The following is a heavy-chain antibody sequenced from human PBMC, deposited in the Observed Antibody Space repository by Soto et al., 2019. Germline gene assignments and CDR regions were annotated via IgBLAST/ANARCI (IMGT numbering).Heavy chain of an antibody. CDR1: GFTFSSYA. V-gene: IGHV3-23*01. CDR2: VSIGGST. CDR3: AKRRGAGGHLDY. J-gene: IGHJ4*02. D-gene: IGHD2-15*01. Sequence: GGSVRLSCAASGFTFSSYAMGWVRQGPGKGLEWVAVVSIGGSTHYADSVRGRFTISRDNSKNTLSLQMNSLTAEDTAVYFCAKRRGAGGHLDYWGQGALVTVSS.